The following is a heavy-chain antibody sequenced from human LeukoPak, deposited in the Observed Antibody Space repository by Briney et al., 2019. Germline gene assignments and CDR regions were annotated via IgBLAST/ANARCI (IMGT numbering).Heavy chain of an antibody. CDR1: GGTFNNYV. J-gene: IGHJ4*02. CDR3: ARQAFRTGMISADY. Sequence: SVKVSCKASGGTFNNYVISWVRQAPGQGLEWVGGIIPVFGTATYARKFQDRVTITTDESTRTAYMEVSSLRSEDTAVYYCARQAFRTGMISADYWGQGTLVTVSS. V-gene: IGHV1-69*05. D-gene: IGHD1-1*01. CDR2: IIPVFGTA.